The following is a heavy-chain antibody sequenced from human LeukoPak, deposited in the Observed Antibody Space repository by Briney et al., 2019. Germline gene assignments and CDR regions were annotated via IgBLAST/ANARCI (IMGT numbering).Heavy chain of an antibody. J-gene: IGHJ4*02. CDR2: IYYSGST. CDR3: ASFIGQRNSGSYQRAMYYFDY. D-gene: IGHD1-26*01. CDR1: GGSISSSSYY. Sequence: PSETLSLTCTVSGGSISSSSYYWGWIRQPPGKGLEWIGSIYYSGSTYYNPSLKSRVTISVDTSKNQFSLKLSSVTAADTAVYYCASFIGQRNSGSYQRAMYYFDYWGQGTLVTVSS. V-gene: IGHV4-39*07.